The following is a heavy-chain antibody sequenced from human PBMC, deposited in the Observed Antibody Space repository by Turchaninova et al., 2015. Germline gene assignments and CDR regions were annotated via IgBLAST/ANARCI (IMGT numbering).Heavy chain of an antibody. V-gene: IGHV4-59*01. J-gene: IGHJ4*03. Sequence: QVMPLESGPKVVNPPETLSLARSLSVVSLAFSPWNLVRRPPWGLLDGMGFVHHNGTSKNNPSFKSRRAMSMDSSRNVFSLRLTSVTAADTAHYYCARDSGGEEGLGLDYWGQGVLVTVSS. CDR1: VVSLAFSP. CDR3: ARDSGGEEGLGLDY. CDR2: VHHNGTS. D-gene: IGHD2-21*01.